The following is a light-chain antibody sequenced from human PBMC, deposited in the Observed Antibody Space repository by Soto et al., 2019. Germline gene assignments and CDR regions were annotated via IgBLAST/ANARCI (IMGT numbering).Light chain of an antibody. CDR2: AAS. J-gene: IGKJ4*01. CDR3: QQAKSFPLT. CDR1: QGISSW. Sequence: DIQMTQSPSSVSASVGDRVTMTCRASQGISSWLAWYQQKPGKAPKLLIYAASSLQSGVASRFTGRGSRTDFTLTISSLQPEDVAIYNCQQAKSFPLTFGGGTKVEIK. V-gene: IGKV1-12*01.